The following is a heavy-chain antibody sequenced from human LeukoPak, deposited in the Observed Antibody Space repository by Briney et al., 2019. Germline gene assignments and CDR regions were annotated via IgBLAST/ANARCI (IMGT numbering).Heavy chain of an antibody. V-gene: IGHV4-34*01. CDR3: ARVVLYSSSWYDTTYFDY. Sequence: TETLSLTCAVYGGSFRGYYWSWIRQPPGKGLEWIGEINHSGSTNYNPSLKSRVTISVDTSKNQFSLKLSSVTAADTAVYYCARVVLYSSSWYDTTYFDYWGQGTLVTVSS. CDR1: GGSFRGYY. D-gene: IGHD6-13*01. J-gene: IGHJ4*02. CDR2: INHSGST.